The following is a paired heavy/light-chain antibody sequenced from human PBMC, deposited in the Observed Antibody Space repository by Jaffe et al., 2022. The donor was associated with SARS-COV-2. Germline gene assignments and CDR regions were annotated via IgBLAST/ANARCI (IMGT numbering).Heavy chain of an antibody. Sequence: EVQLVEAGGGLVQPGGSLRLSCAASGFTFSDYWMHWVRQAPGKGLVWVSRIKYDGSITNYADSVKGRFTISRDNAKNTLYLQMNSLRAEDTAVYYCGRGLRGYYGNDYWGQGTLVTVSS. D-gene: IGHD1-26*01. CDR2: IKYDGSIT. CDR1: GFTFSDYW. CDR3: GRGLRGYYGNDY. V-gene: IGHV3-74*01. J-gene: IGHJ4*02.
Light chain of an antibody. Sequence: QSALTQPASVSGSPGQSITISCTGTSSDVGGYNCVSWYQQHPGQAPKLLIYDVSNRPSGVSNRFSGSKSGNTASLTISGLQAEDESDYYCSSYTSSSTYVFGTGTKVTVL. V-gene: IGLV2-14*01. CDR1: SSDVGGYNC. CDR2: DVS. J-gene: IGLJ1*01. CDR3: SSYTSSSTYV.